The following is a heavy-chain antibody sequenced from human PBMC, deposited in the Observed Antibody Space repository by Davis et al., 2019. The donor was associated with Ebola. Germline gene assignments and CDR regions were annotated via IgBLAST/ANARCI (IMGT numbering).Heavy chain of an antibody. V-gene: IGHV3-7*01. CDR2: IKQDGSEK. Sequence: PGGSLRLSCAASGFTFSSYWMSWVRQAPGKGLEWVANIKQDGSEKYYVDSVKGRFTISRDNSKNTLYLQMNSLRAEDTAVYYCARDTIKSYYDFWSGYPAYGMDVWGQGTTVTVSS. D-gene: IGHD3-3*01. CDR1: GFTFSSYW. J-gene: IGHJ6*02. CDR3: ARDTIKSYYDFWSGYPAYGMDV.